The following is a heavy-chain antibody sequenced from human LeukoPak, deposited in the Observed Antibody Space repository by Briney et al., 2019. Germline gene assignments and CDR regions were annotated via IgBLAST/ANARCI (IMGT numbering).Heavy chain of an antibody. D-gene: IGHD1-26*01. CDR1: GFTFSSYW. CDR2: IKQDGGET. CDR3: ARMLRGGSYLVDY. V-gene: IGHV3-7*01. Sequence: GGSLRLSCAASGFTFSSYWMSWVRQAPGKGLEWVANIKQDGGETFYVDSVKGRFTISRDNAKNSLYLQMNSLRAEDTAVYYCARMLRGGSYLVDYWGQGTLVTVSS. J-gene: IGHJ4*02.